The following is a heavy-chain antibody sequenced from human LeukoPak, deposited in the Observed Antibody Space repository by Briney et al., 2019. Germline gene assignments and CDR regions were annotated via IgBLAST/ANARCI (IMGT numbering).Heavy chain of an antibody. Sequence: GRSLRLSCAASGFSFADATMHWVRQVPGKGLEWVSGINWNSGTMGYADSVKGRFTVARDNAKNSLYLQMNSLKTEDTALYYCAKDPYMDVWGKGTTVTVSS. V-gene: IGHV3-9*01. CDR3: AKDPYMDV. CDR1: GFSFADAT. J-gene: IGHJ6*03. CDR2: INWNSGTM.